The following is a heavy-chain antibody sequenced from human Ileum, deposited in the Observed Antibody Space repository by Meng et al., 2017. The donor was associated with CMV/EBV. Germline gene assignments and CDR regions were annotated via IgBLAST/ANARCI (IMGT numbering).Heavy chain of an antibody. J-gene: IGHJ3*01. Sequence: GESLKISCASSGFHVRSNYMAWVRQAPGKGLEWVSVIYSGGIHSDGDTYHTDSVKGRFTISRDNSKNTLYLQMDSLRTEDTAVYYCARREILGYSEGLYDFNVWGQGTRVTVSS. D-gene: IGHD5-18*01. CDR3: ARREILGYSEGLYDFNV. CDR1: GFHVRSNY. CDR2: IYSGGIHSDGDT. V-gene: IGHV3-53*05.